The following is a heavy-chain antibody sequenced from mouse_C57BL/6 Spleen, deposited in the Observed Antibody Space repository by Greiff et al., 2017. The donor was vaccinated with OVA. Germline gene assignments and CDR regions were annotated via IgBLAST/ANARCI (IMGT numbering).Heavy chain of an antibody. V-gene: IGHV1-42*01. CDR3: ARQLRLRTFAY. Sequence: LKQSGPELVKPGASVKISCKASGYSFTGYYMNWVKQSPEKSLEWIGEINPSTGGTTYNQKFKAKATLTVDKSSSTAYMQLKSLTSEDSAVYYCARQLRLRTFAYWGQGTLVTVSA. CDR1: GYSFTGYY. J-gene: IGHJ3*01. CDR2: INPSTGGT. D-gene: IGHD3-2*02.